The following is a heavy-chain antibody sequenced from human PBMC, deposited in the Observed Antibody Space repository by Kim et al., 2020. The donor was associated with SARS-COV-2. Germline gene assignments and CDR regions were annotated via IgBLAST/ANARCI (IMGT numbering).Heavy chain of an antibody. V-gene: IGHV3-48*03. Sequence: STSNAESLRGQFTISRDNAQRSLFLQMNSLRAEDTAIYYCARGRYYFDYWGQGTLVTVSS. D-gene: IGHD1-20*01. CDR2: ST. CDR3: ARGRYYFDY. J-gene: IGHJ4*02.